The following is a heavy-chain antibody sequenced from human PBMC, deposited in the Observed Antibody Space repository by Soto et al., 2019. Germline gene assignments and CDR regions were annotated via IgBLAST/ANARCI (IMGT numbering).Heavy chain of an antibody. J-gene: IGHJ5*02. CDR2: ISSSSSYI. Sequence: GGSLRLSCAASGFTFSSYSMNWVRQAPGKGLEWVSSISSSSSYIYYADSVKGRFTISRDNAKNSLYLQMNSLRAEDTAVYYCARDSGDYDFWSGPTGWFDPWGQGTLVTVSS. CDR1: GFTFSSYS. D-gene: IGHD3-3*01. CDR3: ARDSGDYDFWSGPTGWFDP. V-gene: IGHV3-21*01.